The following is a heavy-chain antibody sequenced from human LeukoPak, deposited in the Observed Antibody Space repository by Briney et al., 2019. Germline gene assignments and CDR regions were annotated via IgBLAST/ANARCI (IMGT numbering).Heavy chain of an antibody. V-gene: IGHV3-30*18. J-gene: IGHJ4*02. Sequence: GGSLRLSCAASGFTFSSYGMHWVRQAPGKGLEWVAVISYDESNKSYADSVKGRFTISRDNSKNTLYLQMNSLRAEDTAVYYCAKPSTMIVVARTGFDYWGQGTLVTVSS. D-gene: IGHD3-22*01. CDR3: AKPSTMIVVARTGFDY. CDR1: GFTFSSYG. CDR2: ISYDESNK.